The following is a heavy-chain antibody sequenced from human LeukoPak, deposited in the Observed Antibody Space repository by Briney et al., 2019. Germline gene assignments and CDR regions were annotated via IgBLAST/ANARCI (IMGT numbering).Heavy chain of an antibody. CDR1: GFTFSSYA. V-gene: IGHV3-64*01. D-gene: IGHD2-2*01. CDR3: ARDGPYCSSTSCSWDAFDI. Sequence: GGSLRLSCAASGFTFSSYAMHWVRQAPGKGLEYVSAISSSGGSTYYANSVKGRFTISRDNSKNTLYLQMGSLRAEDMAVYYCARDGPYCSSTSCSWDAFDIWGQGTMVTVSS. CDR2: ISSSGGST. J-gene: IGHJ3*02.